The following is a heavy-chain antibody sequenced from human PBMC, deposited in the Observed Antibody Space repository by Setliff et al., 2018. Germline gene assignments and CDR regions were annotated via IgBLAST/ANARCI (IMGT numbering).Heavy chain of an antibody. CDR1: GYTLTRHD. Sequence: ASVKVSCKASGYTLTRHDLNWVRQAPGQGLEWMGWISTNNGNPTYAQGFTGRFVFSLDTSPNTAYLQISSLEAEDTALYYCVRGGSGAFDPWGQGTLVTVSS. V-gene: IGHV7-4-1*02. CDR3: VRGGSGAFDP. J-gene: IGHJ5*02. CDR2: ISTNNGNP. D-gene: IGHD2-15*01.